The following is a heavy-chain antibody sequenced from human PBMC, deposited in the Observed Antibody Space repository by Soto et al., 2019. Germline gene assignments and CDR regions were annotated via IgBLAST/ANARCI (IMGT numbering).Heavy chain of an antibody. CDR2: INSNGTYI. CDR1: GFTFRDYS. Sequence: EVQLVESGGGLVKPGGSLRLSCAASGFTFRDYSMNWVRQAPGKGLEWVSTINSNGTYIYYADSVKGRFTISRDNAKSSIYLQMDSLSADDTAVYFCARSGGAALDHWGQGTLGTVSS. CDR3: ARSGGAALDH. J-gene: IGHJ4*02. V-gene: IGHV3-21*06. D-gene: IGHD1-26*01.